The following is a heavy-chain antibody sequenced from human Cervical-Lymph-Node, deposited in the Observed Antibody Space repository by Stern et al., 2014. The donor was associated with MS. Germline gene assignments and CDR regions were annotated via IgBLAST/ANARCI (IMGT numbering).Heavy chain of an antibody. D-gene: IGHD6-19*01. CDR2: INPGGGST. CDR1: GYTFTSNK. V-gene: IGHV1-46*01. CDR3: ARDNGGWSVDS. Sequence: DQLVESGAEVKKPGASVKVSCKAFGYTFTSNKMHWVRQAPGQGLEWMGIINPGGGSTRYAQKLQGRVTMTRDTSTSTVYMELTSLRSEDTAVYSCARDNGGWSVDSWGQGTLVSVSS. J-gene: IGHJ4*02.